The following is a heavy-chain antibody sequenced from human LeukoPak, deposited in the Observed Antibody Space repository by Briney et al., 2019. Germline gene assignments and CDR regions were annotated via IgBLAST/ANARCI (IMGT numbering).Heavy chain of an antibody. CDR1: GFTFSSYW. V-gene: IGHV3-7*01. Sequence: PGGSLRLSCAASGFTFSSYWMSWVRQAPGKGLEWVANIKQDGSEKYYVDSVKGRFTISRDNAKNSLYLQMNSLRAEDTAVYYCARTGYYYDSSGGRGAFEIWGQGTMVTVSS. J-gene: IGHJ3*02. CDR2: IKQDGSEK. CDR3: ARTGYYYDSSGGRGAFEI. D-gene: IGHD3-22*01.